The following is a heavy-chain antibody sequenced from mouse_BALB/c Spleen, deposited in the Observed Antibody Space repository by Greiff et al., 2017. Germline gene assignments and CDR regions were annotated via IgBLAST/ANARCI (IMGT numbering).Heavy chain of an antibody. CDR3: DHFSQFAY. V-gene: IGHV14-3*02. D-gene: IGHD6-1*01. CDR1: GFNIKDTY. J-gene: IGHJ3*01. CDR2: IDPANGNT. Sequence: EVKLQESGAELVKPGASVKLSCTASGFNIKDTYMHWVKQRPEQGLEWIGRIDPANGNTNYDPKFQGKDTRTADTSSNTAYLQHSSLTSEDTAVYYCDHFSQFAYWGQGTLVTVAA.